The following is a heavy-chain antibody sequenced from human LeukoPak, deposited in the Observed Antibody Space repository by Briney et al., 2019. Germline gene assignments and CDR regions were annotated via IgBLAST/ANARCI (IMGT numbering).Heavy chain of an antibody. D-gene: IGHD2-21*01. CDR2: IWYDGSNK. J-gene: IGHJ4*02. Sequence: GGSLRLSCAASGFTFSSYGMHWVRQAPGKGLEWVAVIWYDGSNKYYADSVKGRFTISRDNSKNTLFLQMNSLRAEDTAVYYCARGAASRQELCDYWGQGTLVTVSS. CDR1: GFTFSSYG. CDR3: ARGAASRQELCDY. V-gene: IGHV3-33*01.